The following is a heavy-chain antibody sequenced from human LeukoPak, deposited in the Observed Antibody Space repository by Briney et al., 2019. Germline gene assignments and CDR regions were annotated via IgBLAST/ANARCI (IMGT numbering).Heavy chain of an antibody. D-gene: IGHD3-16*02. CDR3: ARGGKPTWGSYRPYYFDY. V-gene: IGHV4-34*01. J-gene: IGHJ4*02. CDR1: GGSFSGYY. Sequence: SETLSLTCAVYGGSFSGYYWSWIRQPPGKGLEWIGEINHSGSTNYNPSLKSRVTISVDTSKNQFSLKLSSVTAADTAVYYCARGGKPTWGSYRPYYFDYWGQGTLVTVSS. CDR2: INHSGST.